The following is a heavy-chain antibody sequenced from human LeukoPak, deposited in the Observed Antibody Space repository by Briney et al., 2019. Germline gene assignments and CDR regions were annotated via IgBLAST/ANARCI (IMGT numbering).Heavy chain of an antibody. Sequence: SETLSRTCTVSGGSISGYYWSWIRQPPGKGLEWIGEINHSGSTNYNPSLKSRVTISVDTSKNQFSLKLSSVTAADTAVYYCASRVGATTHYYYMDVWGKGTTVTVSS. CDR2: INHSGST. V-gene: IGHV4-34*01. CDR3: ASRVGATTHYYYMDV. CDR1: GGSISGYY. D-gene: IGHD1-26*01. J-gene: IGHJ6*03.